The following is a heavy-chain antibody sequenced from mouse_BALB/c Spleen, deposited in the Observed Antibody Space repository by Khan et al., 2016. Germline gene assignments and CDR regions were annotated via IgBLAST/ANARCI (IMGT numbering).Heavy chain of an antibody. CDR1: GYSFTGYY. CDR2: ISCYNGAT. D-gene: IGHD1-1*01. J-gene: IGHJ3*01. Sequence: LVKTGASVKISCKASGYSFTGYYMHWVKQSHGKSLEWIGYISCYNGATSYNQKFKGKATFTVDTSSSTAYMQFNSLTSEDSAVYCCARRGRPSLPTGCFAYWGQGALVTVSA. V-gene: IGHV1S34*01. CDR3: ARRGRPSLPTGCFAY.